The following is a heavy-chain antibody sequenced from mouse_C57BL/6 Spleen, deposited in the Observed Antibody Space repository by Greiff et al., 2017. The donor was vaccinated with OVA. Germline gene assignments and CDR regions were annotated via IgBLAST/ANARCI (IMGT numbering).Heavy chain of an antibody. J-gene: IGHJ3*01. CDR3: ARPDYEPFAY. CDR2: IHPNSGST. Sequence: QVQLQQPGAELVKPGASVKLSCKASGYTFTSYWMHWVKQRPGQGLEWIGMIHPNSGSTNYNEKFKSKATLTVDKSSSTAYMQRSSLTSEDSAVYYCARPDYEPFAYWGQGTLVTVSA. V-gene: IGHV1-64*01. D-gene: IGHD2-4*01. CDR1: GYTFTSYW.